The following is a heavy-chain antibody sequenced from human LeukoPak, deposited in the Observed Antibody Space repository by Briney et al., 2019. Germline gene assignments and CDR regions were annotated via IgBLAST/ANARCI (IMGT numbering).Heavy chain of an antibody. J-gene: IGHJ4*02. CDR1: GGSFSSHA. Sequence: SVKVSCKASGGSFSSHAITWVRQAPGQGLEWMGGIIPMFGTATYAQKFQGRVTITTDESTSTAYMELSSLRSEDTAVYYCARAFRIVGATSFFDYWGQGTLVTVSS. CDR3: ARAFRIVGATSFFDY. V-gene: IGHV1-69*05. CDR2: IIPMFGTA. D-gene: IGHD1-26*01.